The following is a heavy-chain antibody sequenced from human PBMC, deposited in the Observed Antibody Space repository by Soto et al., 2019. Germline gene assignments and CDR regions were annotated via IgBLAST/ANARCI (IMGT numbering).Heavy chain of an antibody. V-gene: IGHV1-3*01. CDR2: INAGNGNT. D-gene: IGHD2-21*02. CDR1: GYTFTSYD. Sequence: ASVKVSCKASGYTFTSYDINWVRQATGQGLEWLGRINAGNGNTKYSQKFQGRVTITRETSASTAYMELSSLRSEDTAVYYCARSIVVVTALDYWGQGTLVTVSS. J-gene: IGHJ4*02. CDR3: ARSIVVVTALDY.